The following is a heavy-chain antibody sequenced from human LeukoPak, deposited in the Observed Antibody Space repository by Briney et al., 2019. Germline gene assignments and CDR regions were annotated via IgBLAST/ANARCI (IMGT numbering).Heavy chain of an antibody. V-gene: IGHV3-66*01. CDR2: IYSGGST. CDR1: GFTVSSNY. J-gene: IGHJ4*02. CDR3: ARDGPRYSSGWYFGY. Sequence: GGSLRLSCAASGFTVSSNYMSWVRQAPGKGLEWVSVIYSGGSTYYADSVKGRFTISRDNSKNTLYLQMNSLRAEDTAVYYCARDGPRYSSGWYFGYWGQGTLVTVSS. D-gene: IGHD6-19*01.